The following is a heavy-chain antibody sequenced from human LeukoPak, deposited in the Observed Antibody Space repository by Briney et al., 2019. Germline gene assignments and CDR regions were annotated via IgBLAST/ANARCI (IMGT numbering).Heavy chain of an antibody. D-gene: IGHD3-16*02. CDR2: INHSGST. CDR3: ARGGYDYVWESYRYIYFDY. CDR1: GGSFSGYY. Sequence: SETLSLTCAVYGGSFSGYYWSWIRQPPGKGLEWIGEINHSGSTNYNPSLKSRVTISVDTSKNQFSLKLSSVTAADTAVYYCARGGYDYVWESYRYIYFDYWGQGTLVTVSS. J-gene: IGHJ4*02. V-gene: IGHV4-34*01.